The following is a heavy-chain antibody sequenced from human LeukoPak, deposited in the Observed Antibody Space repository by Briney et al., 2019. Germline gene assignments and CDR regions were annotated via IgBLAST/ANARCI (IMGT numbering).Heavy chain of an antibody. D-gene: IGHD2-2*01. CDR1: GFTFSNFA. Sequence: PGRSLRLSCAASGFTFSNFAMHCVRHAPGKGLEWVAVISYDGSSKYYADSVKGRFTISRDNSKNTLYLQMNCLRDDDTAVYSCSRYCTSTSCSEAYWGQGTLVTVSS. CDR2: ISYDGSSK. J-gene: IGHJ4*02. V-gene: IGHV3-30-3*01. CDR3: SRYCTSTSCSEAY.